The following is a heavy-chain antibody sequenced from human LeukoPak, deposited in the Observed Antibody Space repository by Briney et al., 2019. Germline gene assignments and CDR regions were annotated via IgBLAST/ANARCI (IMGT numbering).Heavy chain of an antibody. Sequence: SETLSLTCAVYGGSFSGYHWSWIRQPPGKGLEWIGEINHSGSTNYNPSLKSRVTISVDTSKNQFSLKLSSVTAADTAVYYCARGRGGYYVYWGQGTLVTVSS. J-gene: IGHJ4*02. CDR3: ARGRGGYYVY. D-gene: IGHD3-22*01. CDR1: GGSFSGYH. V-gene: IGHV4-34*01. CDR2: INHSGST.